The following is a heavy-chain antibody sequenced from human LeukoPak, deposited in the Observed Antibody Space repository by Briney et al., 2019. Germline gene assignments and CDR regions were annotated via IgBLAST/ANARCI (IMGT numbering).Heavy chain of an antibody. Sequence: GGSLRLSCAASGFTFSSYAMSWVRQAPGKGLEWVSAISGSGGSTYYADSVKGRFTISRDNSKNTLYLQMNSLRAEDTAVYYCAKKFYYGSGSYFPIDYWGQGTLVTVSS. CDR2: ISGSGGST. V-gene: IGHV3-23*01. CDR1: GFTFSSYA. CDR3: AKKFYYGSGSYFPIDY. J-gene: IGHJ4*02. D-gene: IGHD3-10*01.